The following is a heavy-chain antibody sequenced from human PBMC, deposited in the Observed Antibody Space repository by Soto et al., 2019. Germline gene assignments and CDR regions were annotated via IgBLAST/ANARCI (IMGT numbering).Heavy chain of an antibody. V-gene: IGHV3-53*04. Sequence: PGGSLRLSCAASGFTVSSNYMSWVRQAPGKGLEWVSVIYSGGSTYYADSVKGRFTISRHNSKNTLYLQMNSLRAEDTAVYYCARDGDTAMVSDYYYGMDVWGQGTTVTVSS. CDR3: ARDGDTAMVSDYYYGMDV. D-gene: IGHD5-18*01. CDR1: GFTVSSNY. J-gene: IGHJ6*02. CDR2: IYSGGST.